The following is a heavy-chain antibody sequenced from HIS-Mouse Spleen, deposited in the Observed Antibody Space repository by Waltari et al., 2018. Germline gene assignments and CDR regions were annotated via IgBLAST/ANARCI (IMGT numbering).Heavy chain of an antibody. CDR3: AREIPYSSSWYDWYFDL. J-gene: IGHJ2*01. CDR2: IFYSGST. V-gene: IGHV4-39*07. Sequence: QLQLQESGPGLVKPSETLSLPCTVSGGSISSSSYYWAWLRQPPGKGLEWIGSIFYSGSTYYNPSLKSRVTISVDTSKNQFSLKLSSVTAADTAVYYCAREIPYSSSWYDWYFDLWGRGTLVTVSS. D-gene: IGHD6-13*01. CDR1: GGSISSSSYY.